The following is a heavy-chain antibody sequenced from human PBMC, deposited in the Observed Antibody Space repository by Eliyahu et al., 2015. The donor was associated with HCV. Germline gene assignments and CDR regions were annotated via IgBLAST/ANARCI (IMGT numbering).Heavy chain of an antibody. CDR3: NTDTVVAAPDY. D-gene: IGHD1-26*01. J-gene: IGHJ4*02. Sequence: EVQMVESGGGLVNPGGSLRLSCAXSGFSFTSAWLRWVRQAPGKGLEWVARIRSKADGATTDYAALVKGRFTISRDDSISTFYLQMNNLKTDDTAVYYCNTDTVVAAPDYWGQGILVTVSS. CDR2: IRSKADGATT. V-gene: IGHV3-15*01. CDR1: GFSFTSAW.